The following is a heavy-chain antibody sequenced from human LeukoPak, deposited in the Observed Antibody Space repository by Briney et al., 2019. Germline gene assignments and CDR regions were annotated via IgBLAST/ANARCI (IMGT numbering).Heavy chain of an antibody. V-gene: IGHV4-4*08. D-gene: IGHD4-11*01. CDR1: GGSLSTYY. CDR3: ARTDYSNTNWFDP. CDR2: IHTSGST. Sequence: PSETLSLTCTVSGGSLSTYYWSWIRQPPGKGLEWIGYIHTSGSTHYTFSLKSRVTMSLDTSKNQFSLKLTSVTAADTAVYYCARTDYSNTNWFDPWGQGTLVTVSS. J-gene: IGHJ5*02.